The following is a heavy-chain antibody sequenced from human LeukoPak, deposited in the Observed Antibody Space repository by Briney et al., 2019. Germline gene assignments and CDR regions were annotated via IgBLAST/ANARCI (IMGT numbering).Heavy chain of an antibody. J-gene: IGHJ4*02. Sequence: SVKVSCKASGGTFSSYAISWVRQAPGQGLEWMGRIIPILGIANYAQKFQGRVTITADKSTGTAYMELSSLRSEDTAVYYCARDSRVLDYWGQGTLVTVSS. CDR1: GGTFSSYA. D-gene: IGHD1-1*01. CDR3: ARDSRVLDY. V-gene: IGHV1-69*04. CDR2: IIPILGIA.